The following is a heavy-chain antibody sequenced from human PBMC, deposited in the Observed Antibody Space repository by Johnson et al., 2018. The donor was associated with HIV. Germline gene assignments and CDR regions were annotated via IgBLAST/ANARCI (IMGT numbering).Heavy chain of an antibody. CDR2: ITWNGGST. CDR1: GFTFDDYG. Sequence: VQLVESGGGVVRPGGSLRLSCAASGFTFDDYGMSWVRQAPGKGLEWVSGITWNGGSTGYADSVKGRFTISRDNGKNSLYLQMNRLRAEDTAVYYCAKAGYSSGWYLGAFDIWGQGTMVTVSS. CDR3: AKAGYSSGWYLGAFDI. J-gene: IGHJ3*02. D-gene: IGHD6-19*01. V-gene: IGHV3-20*04.